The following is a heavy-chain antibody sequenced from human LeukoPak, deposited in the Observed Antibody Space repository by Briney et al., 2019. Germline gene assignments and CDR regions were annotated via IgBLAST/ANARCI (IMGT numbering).Heavy chain of an antibody. CDR2: IYYSGST. V-gene: IGHV4-61*01. CDR3: AREGQWLGGGDFDY. J-gene: IGHJ4*02. D-gene: IGHD6-19*01. Sequence: SETLSLTCTVSGYSISSGYYWSWIRQPPGKGLEWIGYIYYSGSTNYNLSLKSRVTISVDTSKNQFSLKLSSVTAADTAVYYCAREGQWLGGGDFDYWGQGTLVTVSS. CDR1: GYSISSGYY.